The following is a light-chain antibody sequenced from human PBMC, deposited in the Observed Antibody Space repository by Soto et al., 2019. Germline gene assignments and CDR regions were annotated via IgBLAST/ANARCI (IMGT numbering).Light chain of an antibody. J-gene: IGKJ2*02. CDR1: QSINRY. CDR3: QQYQSNPSCT. Sequence: DIQVTQSPSTLSTSVGNRVTITCRASQSINRYLAWYHQKPGKAPKLLIYDASSLESGVPSRFSGSGSGTEFTLTISSMQPDDFATYYCQQYQSNPSCTFGQGTKLEIE. CDR2: DAS. V-gene: IGKV1-5*01.